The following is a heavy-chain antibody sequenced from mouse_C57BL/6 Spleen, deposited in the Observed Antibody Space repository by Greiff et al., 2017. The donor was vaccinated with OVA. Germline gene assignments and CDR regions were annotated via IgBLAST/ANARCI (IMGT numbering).Heavy chain of an antibody. J-gene: IGHJ2*01. Sequence: QVQLQQSGAELVRPGASVTLSCKASGYTFTDYEMHWVKQTPVHGLEWIGAIDPETGGTAYNQKFKGKAILTADKSSSTAYMELRSLTSEDSAVYYCTRWNWANYFDYWGQGTTLTVSS. V-gene: IGHV1-15*01. CDR2: IDPETGGT. CDR1: GYTFTDYE. D-gene: IGHD4-1*01. CDR3: TRWNWANYFDY.